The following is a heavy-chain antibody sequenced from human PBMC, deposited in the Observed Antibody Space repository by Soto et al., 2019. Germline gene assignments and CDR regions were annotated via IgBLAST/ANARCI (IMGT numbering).Heavy chain of an antibody. CDR1: GFTFSSYA. CDR2: ISYDGSNK. Sequence: QVQLVESGGGVVQPGRSLRLSCAASGFTFSSYAMHWVRQAPGKGLEWVAVISYDGSNKYYADSVKGRFTISRDNSKNTLYLQMNSLRAEDTAVYYCARDKGGWGQGTLVTVSS. D-gene: IGHD1-26*01. V-gene: IGHV3-30-3*01. J-gene: IGHJ4*02. CDR3: ARDKGG.